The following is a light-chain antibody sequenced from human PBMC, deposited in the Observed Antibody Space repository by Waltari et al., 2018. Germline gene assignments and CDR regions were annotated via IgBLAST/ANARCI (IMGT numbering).Light chain of an antibody. CDR1: SLLRSDGKTY. J-gene: IGKJ4*01. Sequence: SLLRSDGKTYLYWYLHKPGRPPRMLIYEASKRLAGVLDRFSGSGAGADVTLRISRGEAEDVGVYYCMQTLRLPSFSFGGGTKVEIK. V-gene: IGKV2D-29*01. CDR3: MQTLRLPSFS. CDR2: EAS.